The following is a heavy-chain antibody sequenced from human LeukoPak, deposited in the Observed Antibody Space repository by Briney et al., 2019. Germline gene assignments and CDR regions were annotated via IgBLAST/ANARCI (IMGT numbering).Heavy chain of an antibody. Sequence: GGSLRLSCAASGFTFSNYGMHWVRQAPGKGLEWVAVISYDGSNKGYADSVKGRFTLSRDNSKNTLYLHMNSLRAEDTAVYYCVRHNAARAFDIWGQGTMVIVSS. CDR2: ISYDGSNK. CDR3: VRHNAARAFDI. CDR1: GFTFSNYG. V-gene: IGHV3-30*03. J-gene: IGHJ3*02. D-gene: IGHD1-1*01.